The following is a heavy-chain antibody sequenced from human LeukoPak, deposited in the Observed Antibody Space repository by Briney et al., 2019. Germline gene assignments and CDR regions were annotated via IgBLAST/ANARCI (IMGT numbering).Heavy chain of an antibody. CDR1: GFTFSSYG. J-gene: IGHJ4*02. CDR2: IWYDGSNK. Sequence: PGGSLRLSCAASGFTFSSYGMHWVRQAPGKGLEWVAVIWYDGSNKYYADSVKGRFIISRDNSKNTLYLQMNSVRAEDTAVYYCAKGDSGSYYFDYWGQGTLVTVSS. CDR3: AKGDSGSYYFDY. V-gene: IGHV3-33*06. D-gene: IGHD1-26*01.